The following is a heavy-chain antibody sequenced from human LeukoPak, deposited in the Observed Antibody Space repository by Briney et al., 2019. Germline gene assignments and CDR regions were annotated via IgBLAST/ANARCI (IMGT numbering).Heavy chain of an antibody. D-gene: IGHD4-23*01. CDR1: GVSISSSNSY. CDR2: IYHSGST. Sequence: SETLSLTCTVSGVSISSSNSYWGWIRQPPGKGLEWIGSIYHSGSTYYNPPLKSRVTIAVDTSKNQFSLKLNSVTAADTAVYYCAREPYYGGNLRAFDIWGQGTMVTVSS. V-gene: IGHV4-39*07. CDR3: AREPYYGGNLRAFDI. J-gene: IGHJ3*02.